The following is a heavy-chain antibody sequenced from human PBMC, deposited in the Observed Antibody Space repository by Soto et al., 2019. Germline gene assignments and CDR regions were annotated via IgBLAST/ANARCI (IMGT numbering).Heavy chain of an antibody. J-gene: IGHJ4*02. V-gene: IGHV1-3*01. CDR2: INPGDDNT. D-gene: IGHD1-1*01. Sequence: ASVKVSCKASGYSVTSYYIHWVRQAPGQRLEWMGWINPGDDNTKYSQRFQGRVTITRDTSASTAYMELSSLRSEDTAVYFCARDLDAYNSTGYWGQGTLVTVSS. CDR1: GYSVTSYY. CDR3: ARDLDAYNSTGY.